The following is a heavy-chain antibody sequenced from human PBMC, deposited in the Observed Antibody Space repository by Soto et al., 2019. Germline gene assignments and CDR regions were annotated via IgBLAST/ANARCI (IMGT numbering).Heavy chain of an antibody. J-gene: IGHJ5*02. Sequence: SVKVSCKASGGTFSSYAISWVRQAPGQGREWMGGIIPIFGTANYAQKFQGRVTITADESTSTAYMELSSLRSEDTAVYYCARGQEHYDILTGYNWFDPWGQGTLVTVSS. CDR2: IIPIFGTA. CDR3: ARGQEHYDILTGYNWFDP. V-gene: IGHV1-69*13. CDR1: GGTFSSYA. D-gene: IGHD3-9*01.